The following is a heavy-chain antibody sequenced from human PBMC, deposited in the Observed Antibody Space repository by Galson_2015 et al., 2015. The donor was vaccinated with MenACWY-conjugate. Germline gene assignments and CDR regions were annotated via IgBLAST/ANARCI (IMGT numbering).Heavy chain of an antibody. Sequence: SLRLSCAASGFTSSSYAMSWVRQAPGKGLEWVSVISGSGGSIYYADSVKGRFTVSRDNSKNTLYLQMNSLRAEDTAVYYCAKSFDYYGSGSYLPIYNWFDPWGQGTLVAVSS. CDR2: ISGSGGSI. D-gene: IGHD3-10*01. CDR3: AKSFDYYGSGSYLPIYNWFDP. J-gene: IGHJ5*02. CDR1: GFTSSSYA. V-gene: IGHV3-23*01.